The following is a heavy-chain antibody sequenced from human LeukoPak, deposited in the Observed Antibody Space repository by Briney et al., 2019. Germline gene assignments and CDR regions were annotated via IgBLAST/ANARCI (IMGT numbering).Heavy chain of an antibody. D-gene: IGHD4-23*01. J-gene: IGHJ5*02. CDR3: ARDYGGSSGWFDP. CDR2: MSPNSDNT. CDR1: GYTFTGYY. Sequence: ASVKVSCKASGYTFTGYYIHWVRQATGQGLEWMGWMSPNSDNTGYAQKFQGRVTFTRDTSISTAYMELRSLTSEDTAVYYCARDYGGSSGWFDPWGQGTLVTVSS. V-gene: IGHV1-8*02.